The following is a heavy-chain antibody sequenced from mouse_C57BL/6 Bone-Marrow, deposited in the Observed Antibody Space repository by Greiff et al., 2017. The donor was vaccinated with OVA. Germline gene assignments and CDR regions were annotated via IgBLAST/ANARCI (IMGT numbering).Heavy chain of an antibody. CDR1: GYSITSGYY. CDR3: AREAYYGTAWFAY. Sequence: EVQLKESGPGLVKPSQSLSLTCSVTGYSITSGYYWNWIRQFPGNKLEWMGYISYDGSNNYNPSLKNRISITRDTSKNQFFLKLNSVTTEDTATYYGAREAYYGTAWFAYWGQGTLVTVSA. CDR2: ISYDGSN. J-gene: IGHJ3*01. D-gene: IGHD2-10*01. V-gene: IGHV3-6*01.